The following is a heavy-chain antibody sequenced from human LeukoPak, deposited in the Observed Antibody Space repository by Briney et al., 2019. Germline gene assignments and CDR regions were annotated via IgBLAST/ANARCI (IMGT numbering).Heavy chain of an antibody. CDR3: ARDQDTVTTSFDY. Sequence: ESGGSLRLSCAASGFTFSSYAMSWVRQAPGKGLEWVSAISGSGGSTYYADSVKGRFTISRDNSKNTLYLQMNSLRAEDTAVYYCARDQDTVTTSFDYWGQGTLVTVSS. V-gene: IGHV3-23*01. CDR2: ISGSGGST. J-gene: IGHJ4*02. D-gene: IGHD4-17*01. CDR1: GFTFSSYA.